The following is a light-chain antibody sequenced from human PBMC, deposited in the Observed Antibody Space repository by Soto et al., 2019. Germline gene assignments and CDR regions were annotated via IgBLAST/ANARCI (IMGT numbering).Light chain of an antibody. J-gene: IGKJ4*01. CDR1: QSVGSN. Sequence: EIVMTQSPATLSVSPGERVTLSCRASQSVGSNLAWYQQKPGQAPRVLIYDASTRATVIPPRFSGSGSGTELTLTISSLQSEEFARYYCQQDDEWPLTRGGGPKVEIK. CDR2: DAS. V-gene: IGKV3D-15*01. CDR3: QQDDEWPLT.